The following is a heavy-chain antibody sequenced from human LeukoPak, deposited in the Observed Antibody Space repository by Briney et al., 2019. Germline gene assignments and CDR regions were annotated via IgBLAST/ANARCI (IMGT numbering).Heavy chain of an antibody. D-gene: IGHD3-10*01. CDR1: GYTFTSYG. V-gene: IGHV1-18*01. J-gene: IGHJ4*02. CDR3: ARAQDLITMVRGVSPFDY. Sequence: ASVKVSCKASGYTFTSYGISWVRQAPGQGLEWMGWISAYNGNTNDAQKLQGRVTMTTDTSTSTAYMELRRLRSDDTAVYYCARAQDLITMVRGVSPFDYWGQGTLVTVSS. CDR2: ISAYNGNT.